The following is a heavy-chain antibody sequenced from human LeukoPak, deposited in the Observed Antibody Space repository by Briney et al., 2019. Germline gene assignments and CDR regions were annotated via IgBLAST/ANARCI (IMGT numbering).Heavy chain of an antibody. J-gene: IGHJ4*02. CDR2: ISACNGNT. V-gene: IGHV1-18*01. CDR1: GYTFTSYG. D-gene: IGHD4-17*01. CDR3: ARVNPNDYGDYVGDY. Sequence: ASVKVSCKASGYTFTSYGISWVRQAPGQGLEWMGWISACNGNTNYAQKLQGRVTMTTDTSTSTAYMELRSLRSDDTAVYYCARVNPNDYGDYVGDYWGQGTLVTVSS.